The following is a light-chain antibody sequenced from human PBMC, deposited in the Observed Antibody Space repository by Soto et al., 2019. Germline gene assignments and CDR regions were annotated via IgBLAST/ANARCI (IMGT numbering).Light chain of an antibody. CDR1: QSISSY. J-gene: IGKJ3*01. V-gene: IGKV1-39*01. CDR2: AAS. Sequence: DIQMTQSPSSLSASVGDRVTITCRASQSISSYLNWYQQKPGKAPKLLIYAASSLQSGVPSRFSGSGSETDFTRPISSLQPEDFATYYCQQSYSTPRFGPGTKVDIK. CDR3: QQSYSTPR.